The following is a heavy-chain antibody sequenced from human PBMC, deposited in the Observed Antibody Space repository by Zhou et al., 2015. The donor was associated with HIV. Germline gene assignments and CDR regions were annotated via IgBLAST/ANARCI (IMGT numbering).Heavy chain of an antibody. Sequence: QVQLVQSGAEVKKPGSSVKVSCKASGGTFSSYAISWVRQAPGQGLEWMGGIIPIFGTANYAQKFQGRVTITADESTSTAYMELSSLRSEDTAVYYCARGGPIRPYKPVGTPRALSPAFDPWGQGTLVTVSS. CDR2: IIPIFGTA. D-gene: IGHD2-21*02. V-gene: IGHV1-69*12. J-gene: IGHJ5*02. CDR3: ARGGPIRPYKPVGTPRALSPAFDP. CDR1: GGTFSSYA.